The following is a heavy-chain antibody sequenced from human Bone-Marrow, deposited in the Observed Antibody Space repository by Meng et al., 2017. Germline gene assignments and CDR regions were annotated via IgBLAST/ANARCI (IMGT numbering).Heavy chain of an antibody. Sequence: VDAGGGLVHAGGSLSRSGAPFEFNFSNIALSWVRQAPGKGLEWVSAISGSGGSTYYADSVKGRFTISRDNSKNTLYLQMNSLRAEDTAVYYCAKDPARFDYWGQGTLVTVSS. CDR2: ISGSGGST. J-gene: IGHJ4*02. V-gene: IGHV3-23*04. CDR3: AKDPARFDY. CDR1: EFNFSNIA.